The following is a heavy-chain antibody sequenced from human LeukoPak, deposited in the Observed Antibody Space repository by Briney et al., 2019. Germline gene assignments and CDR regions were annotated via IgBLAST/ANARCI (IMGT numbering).Heavy chain of an antibody. CDR2: IYYSGST. Sequence: SETLSFTCTVSGGTISSFYWSWIRQPPGKGLEWIGYIYYSGSTNYNPSLESRVTISVDTSKNQFSLKLTSVTAADTAVYYCATAGPISGRHNYFDSWGQGTLVTVSS. D-gene: IGHD3-10*01. J-gene: IGHJ4*02. CDR1: GGTISSFY. V-gene: IGHV4-59*01. CDR3: ATAGPISGRHNYFDS.